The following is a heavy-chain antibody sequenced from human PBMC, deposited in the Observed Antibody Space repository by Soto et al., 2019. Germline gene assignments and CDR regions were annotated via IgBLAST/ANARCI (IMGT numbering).Heavy chain of an antibody. CDR1: CGSFSGYY. V-gene: IGHV4-34*01. D-gene: IGHD6-13*01. J-gene: IGHJ6*02. CDR3: ARREPGIAAAGKYCMAV. Sequence: QVQLQQWGAGLLKPSETLSLTCAVYCGSFSGYYWSWIRQPPGKGLEWIGEINHSGSTNYNPSRKRRVTISVDTSKNQFALKLSSVTAADTAVYYGARREPGIAAAGKYCMAVWGQGTTVTVSS. CDR2: INHSGST.